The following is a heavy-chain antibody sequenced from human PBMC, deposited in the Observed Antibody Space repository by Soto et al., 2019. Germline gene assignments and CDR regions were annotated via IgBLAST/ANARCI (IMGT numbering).Heavy chain of an antibody. J-gene: IGHJ6*02. V-gene: IGHV1-18*01. D-gene: IGHD3-16*02. CDR1: GYTFTSYG. CDR2: ISAYNGNT. Sequence: ASVKVSCKASGYTFTSYGISWVRQAPGQGLEWMGWISAYNGNTNYAQKLQGRVTMTTDTSTSTAYMELRSLRSDDTAVYYCARAPPDDYVWGSYRPNPNPYYYYGMDVWGQGTTVTVSS. CDR3: ARAPPDDYVWGSYRPNPNPYYYYGMDV.